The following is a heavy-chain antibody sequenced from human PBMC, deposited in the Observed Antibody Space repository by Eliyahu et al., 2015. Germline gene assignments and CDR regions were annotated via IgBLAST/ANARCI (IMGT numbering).Heavy chain of an antibody. CDR3: AKVAAVATRSPFDS. CDR1: GASISSYY. J-gene: IGHJ4*02. Sequence: QVQLQESGPGLVKPSETLSLTCTVSGASISSYYWSWIRRPPGKRLEWVGSVYFNGATNYNPPLRSRATVSVDTSKSQFSLQLTSTTAADTAVYYCAKVAAVATRSPFDSWGQGTLVTVSS. V-gene: IGHV4-59*08. D-gene: IGHD6-19*01. CDR2: VYFNGAT.